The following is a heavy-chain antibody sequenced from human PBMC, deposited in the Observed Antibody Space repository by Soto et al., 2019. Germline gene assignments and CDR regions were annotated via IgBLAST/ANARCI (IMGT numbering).Heavy chain of an antibody. Sequence: EVQLVESGGGLVKPGGSLRLSCTASGFTFTNAYMNWVRQAPGKGLEWVVHIRHRGDGGSTAYAAPVKDRFTISRDDSTNTLYLQMNSLKTDDTAVYFCTTECWYYFDHWGQGALVSVSS. J-gene: IGHJ4*02. CDR2: IRHRGDGGST. CDR1: GFTFTNAY. CDR3: TTECWYYFDH. V-gene: IGHV3-15*07. D-gene: IGHD6-13*01.